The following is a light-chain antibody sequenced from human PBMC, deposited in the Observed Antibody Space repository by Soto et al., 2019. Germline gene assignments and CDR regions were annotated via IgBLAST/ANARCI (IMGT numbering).Light chain of an antibody. CDR2: AAS. V-gene: IGKV1-12*01. CDR1: QPISNW. Sequence: IQMTQSPSSVSASVGDRVIITCRASQPISNWLAWYQQKPGKAPKLLIYAASTLQSGVPSRFSGSGSVTDFTLTISSLQPDDFATYFCPQGSTFPPLTFGGGTKVEIK. J-gene: IGKJ4*01. CDR3: PQGSTFPPLT.